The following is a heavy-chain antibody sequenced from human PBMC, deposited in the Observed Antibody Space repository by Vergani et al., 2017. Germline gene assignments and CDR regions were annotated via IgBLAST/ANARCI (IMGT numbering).Heavy chain of an antibody. J-gene: IGHJ6*02. V-gene: IGHV3-11*04. CDR2: ISSSGSTI. D-gene: IGHD2-8*01. CDR1: GFTFSDYY. CDR3: ARDCTSGGCPDNYGMDV. Sequence: QVQLVESGGGLVKPGGSLRLSCAASGFTFSDYYMSWIRQAPGKGLEWVSYISSSGSTINYADSVKGRFIISRDNTNNSLFLQLRSLRAEDAAVYYCARDCTSGGCPDNYGMDVWGQGATVTVSS.